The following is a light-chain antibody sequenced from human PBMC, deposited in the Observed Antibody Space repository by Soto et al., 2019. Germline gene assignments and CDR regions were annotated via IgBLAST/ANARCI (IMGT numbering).Light chain of an antibody. J-gene: IGLJ2*01. CDR3: QAWDSSTAF. Sequence: SSELTQPPSVSVSPGQTASITCSGDKLGDKYACWYQQKPGQSPVLVIYQDSKRPSGIPERFSGSNSGNTATLTISGTQAMDEADYYCQAWDSSTAFFGGGTKLTVL. CDR2: QDS. V-gene: IGLV3-1*01. CDR1: KLGDKY.